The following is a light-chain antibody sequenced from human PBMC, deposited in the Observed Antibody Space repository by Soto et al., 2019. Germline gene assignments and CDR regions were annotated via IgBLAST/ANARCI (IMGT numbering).Light chain of an antibody. J-gene: IGKJ5*01. V-gene: IGKV4-1*01. Sequence: DIVMTQSPDSLAVSLGGRATIRCESSQGLLSTFNVENQIDWYQQKPGQPPTLLIFWASTREFGVPGRFSSSGSVTDFTLIVSSVQAEDVATYFCQHYKTTPVTFGQGTRLEIK. CDR2: WAS. CDR3: QHYKTTPVT. CDR1: QGLLSTFNVENQ.